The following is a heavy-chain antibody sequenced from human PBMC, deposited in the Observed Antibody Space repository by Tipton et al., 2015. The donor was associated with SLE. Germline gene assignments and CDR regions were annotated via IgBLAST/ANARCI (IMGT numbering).Heavy chain of an antibody. Sequence: TLSLTCAVYGGSFSGYYWSWIRQPPGKGLEWIGEINHSGSTNYNPSLKSRVTISVDTSKNQFSLKLNSVTAADTAVYFCAGRGRMIAVAVRHAFDIWGQGTMVTVSS. D-gene: IGHD6-19*01. CDR1: GGSFSGYY. V-gene: IGHV4-34*01. CDR3: AGRGRMIAVAVRHAFDI. CDR2: INHSGST. J-gene: IGHJ3*02.